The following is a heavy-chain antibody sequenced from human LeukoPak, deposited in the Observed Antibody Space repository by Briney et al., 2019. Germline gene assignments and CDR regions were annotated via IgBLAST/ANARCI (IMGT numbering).Heavy chain of an antibody. CDR3: ARSVLQRYNWNHGDY. CDR2: IIPTFGTA. D-gene: IGHD1-14*01. CDR1: GGTLNNSA. V-gene: IGHV1-69*05. J-gene: IGHJ4*02. Sequence: SVKVSCKTSGGTLNNSAISWVRQAPGQRREWMGGIIPTFGTANYAQKFQGRVTITTDESTSTAYMELSSLRSEDTAVYYCARSVLQRYNWNHGDYWGQGTLVTVSS.